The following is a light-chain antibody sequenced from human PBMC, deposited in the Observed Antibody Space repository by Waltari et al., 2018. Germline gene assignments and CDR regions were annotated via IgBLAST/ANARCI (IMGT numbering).Light chain of an antibody. CDR3: QHLNSYPVT. J-gene: IGKJ2*01. V-gene: IGKV1-9*01. Sequence: DIQLTQSPSFLSASVGDRLTITCRASQGISSYLAWYQQKPGKAPKLLIYTASTLQSGVPSRFSGSGSGTEFTLTISSLQPEDFATYYCQHLNSYPVTFGQGTKLEIK. CDR1: QGISSY. CDR2: TAS.